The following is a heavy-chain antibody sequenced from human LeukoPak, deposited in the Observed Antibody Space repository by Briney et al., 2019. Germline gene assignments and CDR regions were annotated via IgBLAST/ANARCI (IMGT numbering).Heavy chain of an antibody. D-gene: IGHD1-26*01. CDR2: IYSDYSGGST. J-gene: IGHJ4*02. CDR3: ATGVGTTTYFDY. CDR1: GFSVSSNY. Sequence: GGSLRLSCAASGFSVSSNYMTWVRQAPGEGLEWVSIIYSDYSGGSTYYADSVKGRFTISRDNSKNMLYLQMNSLRAEDTAVYHCATGVGTTTYFDYWGQGTLVTVSS. V-gene: IGHV3-53*01.